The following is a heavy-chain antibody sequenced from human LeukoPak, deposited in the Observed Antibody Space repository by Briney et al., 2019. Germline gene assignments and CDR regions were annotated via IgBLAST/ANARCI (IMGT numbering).Heavy chain of an antibody. CDR1: GFTFSSYA. CDR3: ARGRELTGTSRYYFDY. CDR2: ISYDGSNK. V-gene: IGHV3-30-3*01. J-gene: IGHJ4*02. D-gene: IGHD1-20*01. Sequence: GRSLRLSCAASGFTFSSYAMHWVRQAPGKGLEWVAVISYDGSNKYYADSVKGRFTISRDNSKNTLYLQMNSLRAEDTAVYYCARGRELTGTSRYYFDYWGQGTLVTVSS.